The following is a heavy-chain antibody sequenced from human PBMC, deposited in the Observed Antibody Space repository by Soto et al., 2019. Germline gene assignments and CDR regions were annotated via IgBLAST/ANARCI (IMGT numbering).Heavy chain of an antibody. CDR3: ARQSLSSSAFDF. V-gene: IGHV5-51*01. J-gene: IGHJ4*02. Sequence: EVQLVQSESEVKKPGESLKISCKVSGYSFVNYWIGWVRQMPGKGLEWMGNVYPGDSDTDYSPSFQGRVTISADKSITTTYLQWSSLHASDTAIYYCARQSLSSSAFDFWGQGTLVIVSS. CDR1: GYSFVNYW. CDR2: VYPGDSDT. D-gene: IGHD6-13*01.